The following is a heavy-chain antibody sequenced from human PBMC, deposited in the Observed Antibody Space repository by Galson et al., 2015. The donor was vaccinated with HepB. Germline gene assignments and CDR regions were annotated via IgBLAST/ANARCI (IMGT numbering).Heavy chain of an antibody. CDR1: GGSFSGYY. Sequence: SETLSLTCAVYGGSFSGYYWSWIRQPPGKGLEWIGEINHSGSTNYNPSLKSRVTISVDTSKNQFSLKLSSVTAADTAVYYCARGLTSPIYQSSGWYYQRPNWFDPWGQGTLVTVSS. CDR3: ARGLTSPIYQSSGWYYQRPNWFDP. J-gene: IGHJ5*02. CDR2: INHSGST. D-gene: IGHD6-19*01. V-gene: IGHV4-34*01.